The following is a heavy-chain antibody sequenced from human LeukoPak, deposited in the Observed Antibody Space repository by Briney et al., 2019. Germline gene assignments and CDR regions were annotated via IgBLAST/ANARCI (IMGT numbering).Heavy chain of an antibody. J-gene: IGHJ4*02. D-gene: IGHD1-26*01. CDR1: VFTFSNYG. CDR2: INNSSSRI. CDR3: ARNTPGRVYFDY. Sequence: GGSLRLSCAASVFTFSNYGMNWARQAPGKGLEWVSYINNSSSRIYYADSVKGRFTISRDNAKNSLFLQMNSLRDEDTAVYYCARNTPGRVYFDYWGQGTLVTVSS. V-gene: IGHV3-48*02.